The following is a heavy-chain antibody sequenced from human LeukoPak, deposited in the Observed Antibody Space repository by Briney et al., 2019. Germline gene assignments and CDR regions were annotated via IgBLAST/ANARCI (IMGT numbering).Heavy chain of an antibody. V-gene: IGHV1-18*01. CDR1: GYTFTNYG. D-gene: IGHD2-8*01. CDR2: ISPYNGNT. J-gene: IGHJ4*02. CDR3: TRTVLDCKNGVCYDY. Sequence: ASVKVSCKSAGYTFTNYGISWVRQAPGQGLEWMGWISPYNGNTIYAHKLQGRVTVTTDTSTSTAYMELRSLRSDDPAVYYCTRTVLDCKNGVCYDYWGQGTLVTVSS.